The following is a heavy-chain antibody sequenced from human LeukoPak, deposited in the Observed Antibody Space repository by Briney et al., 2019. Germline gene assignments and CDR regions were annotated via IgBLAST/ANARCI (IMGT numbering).Heavy chain of an antibody. CDR3: ARGRALRGFLVWLLSEVGLFDP. J-gene: IGHJ5*01. CDR1: GGSFSGYY. D-gene: IGHD3-3*01. V-gene: IGHV4-34*01. Sequence: PSETLSLTCAVYGGSFSGYYWSWIRPPPGKGLEWIGEINHSGSTNYNPSLKSRVTISVDTSQNQFPLKVDPVTAADPAVDYCARGRALRGFLVWLLSEVGLFDPWGQGTLVTVSS. CDR2: INHSGST.